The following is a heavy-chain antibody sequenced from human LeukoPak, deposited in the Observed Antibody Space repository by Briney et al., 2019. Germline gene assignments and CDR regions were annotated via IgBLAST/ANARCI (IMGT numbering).Heavy chain of an antibody. CDR1: GYRFTSYW. CDR3: ARAYRLRYAFDI. Sequence: GESLKISCKGSGYRFTSYWIGWVRQMPGKGLGWMGIIYPGDSATRYSPSFQGQVTLSADKSISTASLQSSSPKASGPAIYYCARAYRLRYAFDIWGQGTMVTVSS. CDR2: IYPGDSAT. J-gene: IGHJ3*02. V-gene: IGHV5-51*01. D-gene: IGHD3-16*01.